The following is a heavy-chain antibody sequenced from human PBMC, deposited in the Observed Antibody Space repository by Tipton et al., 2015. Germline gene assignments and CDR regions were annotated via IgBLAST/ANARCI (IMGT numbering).Heavy chain of an antibody. J-gene: IGHJ4*02. D-gene: IGHD2-8*01. CDR3: ARTDALGHFDY. Sequence: GLVKPSETLSLTCTVSGGSVSSGSAYHWSWIRQPPGKGLEWIGYIYYSGSTNYNPSLKSRVTISVDTSKTQFSLKMSSVTAADTAVYFWARTDALGHFDYWGLGTLVTVSS. CDR1: GGSVSSGSAYH. CDR2: IYYSGST. V-gene: IGHV4-61*01.